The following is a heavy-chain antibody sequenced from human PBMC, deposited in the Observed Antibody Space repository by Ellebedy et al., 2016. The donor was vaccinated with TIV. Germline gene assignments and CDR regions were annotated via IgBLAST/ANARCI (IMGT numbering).Heavy chain of an antibody. J-gene: IGHJ4*02. V-gene: IGHV3-73*01. CDR2: IRSKANSYAT. CDR1: GFTFSGSA. D-gene: IGHD3-3*01. CDR3: ARLRFLEWLTDY. Sequence: GGSLRLSCAASGFTFSGSAMHWVRQASGKGLEWVGRIRSKANSYATAYAASVKGRFTISRDDSKNTAYLQMNSLRAEDTAVYYCARLRFLEWLTDYWGQGTLVTVSS.